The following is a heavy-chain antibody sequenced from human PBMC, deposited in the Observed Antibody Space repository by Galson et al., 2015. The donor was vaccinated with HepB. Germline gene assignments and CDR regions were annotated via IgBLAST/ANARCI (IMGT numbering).Heavy chain of an antibody. CDR2: IIPMFGSA. V-gene: IGHV1-69*13. Sequence: SVKVSCKASGGTFSSYAISWVRQAPGQGLEWMGGIIPMFGSANYAQRFQGRVTITADESTSTAYMELSSLRSEDTAVYYCAKETGPPGMYYYHGMDVWGQGTTVTVSS. J-gene: IGHJ6*02. CDR1: GGTFSSYA. D-gene: IGHD3-9*01. CDR3: AKETGPPGMYYYHGMDV.